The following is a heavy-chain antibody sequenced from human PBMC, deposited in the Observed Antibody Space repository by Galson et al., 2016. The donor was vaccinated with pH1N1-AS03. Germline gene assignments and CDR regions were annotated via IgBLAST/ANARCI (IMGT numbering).Heavy chain of an antibody. J-gene: IGHJ4*02. D-gene: IGHD3-10*01. CDR1: GYVFGSYR. V-gene: IGHV1-18*01. Sequence: SVKVSCKASGYVFGSYRISWVRQAPGQGLEWMGWISVYNGNTNHAQNLQGRVTMSTDTSTTTAYMELRSLTSDDTAVYYCARQTMVHYFDYWGQGTLVTFSS. CDR2: ISVYNGNT. CDR3: ARQTMVHYFDY.